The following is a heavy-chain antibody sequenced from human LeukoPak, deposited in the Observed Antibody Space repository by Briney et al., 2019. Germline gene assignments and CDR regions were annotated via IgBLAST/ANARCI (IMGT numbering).Heavy chain of an antibody. CDR3: ASLYSGSYYALDY. J-gene: IGHJ4*02. CDR2: INHSGST. D-gene: IGHD1-26*01. CDR1: GFTFSSYG. V-gene: IGHV4-34*01. Sequence: GSLRLSCAASGFTFSSYGMHWVRQAPGKGLEWIGEINHSGSTNYNPSLKSRVTISVDTSKNQFSLKLSSVTAADTAVYYCASLYSGSYYALDYWGQGTLVTVSS.